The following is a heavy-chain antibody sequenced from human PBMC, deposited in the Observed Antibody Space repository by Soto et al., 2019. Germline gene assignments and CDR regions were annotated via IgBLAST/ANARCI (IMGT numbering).Heavy chain of an antibody. Sequence: QLQLQESGPGLVKPSETLSLTCTVSGGSISSSSYYWGWIRQPPGKGLEWIGSIYYSGSTYYNPSLKSRFTISVDTSKNQFSLKLSSVTAADTAVYYCARHIQQLARVWPGAFDIWGQGTMVTVSS. J-gene: IGHJ3*02. D-gene: IGHD6-13*01. CDR2: IYYSGST. V-gene: IGHV4-39*01. CDR3: ARHIQQLARVWPGAFDI. CDR1: GGSISSSSYY.